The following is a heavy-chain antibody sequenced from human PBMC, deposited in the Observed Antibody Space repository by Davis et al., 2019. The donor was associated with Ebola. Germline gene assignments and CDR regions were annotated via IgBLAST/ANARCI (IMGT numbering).Heavy chain of an antibody. CDR1: GFTFSSYS. CDR2: ISYDGSNK. J-gene: IGHJ4*02. Sequence: GGSLRLSCAASGFTFSSYSMNWVRQAPGKGLEWVAVISYDGSNKYYADSVKGRFTISRDNSKNTLYLQMNSLRAEDTAVYYCAKDSGWAFDYWGQGTLVTVSS. D-gene: IGHD1-26*01. V-gene: IGHV3-30*18. CDR3: AKDSGWAFDY.